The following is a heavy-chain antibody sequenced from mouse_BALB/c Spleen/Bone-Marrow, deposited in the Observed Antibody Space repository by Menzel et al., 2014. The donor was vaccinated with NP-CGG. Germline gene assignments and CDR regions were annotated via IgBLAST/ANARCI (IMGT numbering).Heavy chain of an antibody. V-gene: IGHV5-12-1*01. CDR1: GFAFSSYD. J-gene: IGHJ3*02. Sequence: EVKLVESGGGLVKPGGSLKLSCAASGFAFSSYDMSWVRQTPEKRLEWVAYISSGGGSTYYADTVKGRFTISRDNAKNTLYLKMSGLKSEDTAMYYCARQILRGCGYWGQGTPVTVSA. CDR3: ARQILRGCGY. D-gene: IGHD1-1*01. CDR2: ISSGGGST.